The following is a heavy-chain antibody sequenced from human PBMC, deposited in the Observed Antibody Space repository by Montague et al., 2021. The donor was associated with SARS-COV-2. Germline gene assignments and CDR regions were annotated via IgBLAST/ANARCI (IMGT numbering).Heavy chain of an antibody. D-gene: IGHD7-27*01. CDR3: ARLSGVAPRCYYEGMDV. J-gene: IGHJ6*02. Sequence: PALVKPTQILTLTCTFSGFSLRTAGTCVSWIRQPPGKAPQWLARIDWDGDKYYSRTLETRVSISTDTAKTQVVLTMTNVDPMDTATYYCARLSGVAPRCYYEGMDVWGQGTAVTVSS. CDR1: GFSLRTAGTC. CDR2: IDWDGDK. V-gene: IGHV2-70*11.